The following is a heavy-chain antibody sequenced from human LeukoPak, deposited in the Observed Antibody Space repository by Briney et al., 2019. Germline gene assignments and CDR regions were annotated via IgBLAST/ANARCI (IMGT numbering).Heavy chain of an antibody. CDR2: ITATGDTA. CDR1: GFTFTKCA. V-gene: IGHV3-23*01. CDR3: AGDRNSVWYSPLDY. Sequence: GGSLRLSCAASGFTFTKCAMSWVRQAPGKGLEWVAIITATGDTAYYADSVKGRFTISRDNSRNAVYMQMDGLRAEDTAIYYCAGDRNSVWYSPLDYWGQGTQVTVSP. J-gene: IGHJ4*02. D-gene: IGHD6-19*01.